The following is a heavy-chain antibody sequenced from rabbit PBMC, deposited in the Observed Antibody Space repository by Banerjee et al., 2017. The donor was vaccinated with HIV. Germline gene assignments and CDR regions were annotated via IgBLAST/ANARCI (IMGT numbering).Heavy chain of an antibody. V-gene: IGHV1S45*01. CDR3: ARVYVGSSGALNL. J-gene: IGHJ4*01. CDR2: IRAGTSDTA. CDR1: GFTISSSYW. D-gene: IGHD8-1*01. Sequence: QEQLVESGGGLVQPEGSLALTCKASGFTISSSYWICWVRQAPGKGLEWIACIRAGTSDTAYYASWAKGRFTISKTSSTTVTLQMTSLTAADTATYFCARVYVGSSGALNLWGPGTLVTVS.